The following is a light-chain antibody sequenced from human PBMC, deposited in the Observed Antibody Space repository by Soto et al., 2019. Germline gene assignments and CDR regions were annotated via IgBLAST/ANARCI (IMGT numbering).Light chain of an antibody. CDR3: QQYNSYLT. J-gene: IGKJ3*01. Sequence: IQMTQCPSTLSASVGDRVTITGRASQSISSWLAWYQQKPGKAPKLLIYDASSLESGVPSRFSGSGSGTKFTLTISSLEPDDFATYYCQQYNSYLTFGPGTKVDI. CDR2: DAS. CDR1: QSISSW. V-gene: IGKV1-5*01.